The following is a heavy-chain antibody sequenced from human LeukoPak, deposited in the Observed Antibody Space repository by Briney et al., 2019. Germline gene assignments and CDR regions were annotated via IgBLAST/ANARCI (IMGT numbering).Heavy chain of an antibody. J-gene: IGHJ4*02. CDR3: ARVAGGYGGRGFDY. Sequence: ASVKVSCKASGYTFTGYYMHWVRQAPGQGREWMGWINPNSGGTNYAQKFQGRVTMTRDTSISTAYMELSRLRSDDTAVYYCARVAGGYGGRGFDYWGQGTLVTVSS. CDR2: INPNSGGT. V-gene: IGHV1-2*02. D-gene: IGHD4-23*01. CDR1: GYTFTGYY.